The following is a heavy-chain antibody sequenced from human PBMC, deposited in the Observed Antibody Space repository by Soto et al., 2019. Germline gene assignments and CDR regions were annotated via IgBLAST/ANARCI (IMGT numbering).Heavy chain of an antibody. CDR1: GFTFSTSW. Sequence: EVQLVESGGGLVQPGGSLRLSCAASGFTFSTSWMHWVRQTPGKGLVWVSHINPDGSITNYADSAKGRFTISRDNARNTLFLEMNNVRAEDTSVYFCARDIGYGGSWGQGTLVTVSP. CDR3: ARDIGYGGS. V-gene: IGHV3-74*01. D-gene: IGHD2-15*01. CDR2: INPDGSIT. J-gene: IGHJ4*02.